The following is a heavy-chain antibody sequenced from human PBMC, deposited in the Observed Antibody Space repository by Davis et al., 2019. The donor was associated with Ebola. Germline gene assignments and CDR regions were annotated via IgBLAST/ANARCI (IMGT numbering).Heavy chain of an antibody. Sequence: GESLKISCAASGFTFSSYWMSWVRQAPGKGLEWVANIKQDGSEKYYVDSVKGRFTISRDNAKNSLYLQMNSLRAEDTAVYYCASYYFFHTWMDYWGQGTLVTVSS. CDR3: ASYYFFHTWMDY. D-gene: IGHD3-3*01. CDR2: IKQDGSEK. V-gene: IGHV3-7*03. CDR1: GFTFSSYW. J-gene: IGHJ4*02.